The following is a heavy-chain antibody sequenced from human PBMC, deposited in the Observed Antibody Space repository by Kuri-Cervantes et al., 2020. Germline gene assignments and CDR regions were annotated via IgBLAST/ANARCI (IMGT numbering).Heavy chain of an antibody. V-gene: IGHV3-30-3*01. CDR3: ARDRRELLYYYYGMDV. CDR1: GFTFSSYA. Sequence: LKISCAASGFTFSSYAMHWVRQAPGKGLEWVAVISYDGSNKYYADSVKGRFTISRDNSKNTLYLQMNSLRAEDTAVYYCARDRRELLYYYYGMDVWGQGTTVTVSS. CDR2: ISYDGSNK. D-gene: IGHD1-26*01. J-gene: IGHJ6*02.